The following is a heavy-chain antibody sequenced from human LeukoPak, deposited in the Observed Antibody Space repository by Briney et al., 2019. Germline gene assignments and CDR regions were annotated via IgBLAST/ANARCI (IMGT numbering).Heavy chain of an antibody. Sequence: ASVKVSCKASGYTFTGYYMHWVRQAPGQGLEWMGWINPNSGGTNYAQKFQGRVTMTRDTSISTAYMELSRLRSDDTAVYYCAREVGVAAAEGYMDVWGKGTTVTVSS. V-gene: IGHV1-2*02. CDR3: AREVGVAAAEGYMDV. D-gene: IGHD2-15*01. CDR2: INPNSGGT. CDR1: GYTFTGYY. J-gene: IGHJ6*03.